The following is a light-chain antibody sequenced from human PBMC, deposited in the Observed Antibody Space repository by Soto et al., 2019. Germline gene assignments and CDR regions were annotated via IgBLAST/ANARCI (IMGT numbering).Light chain of an antibody. Sequence: DIQMTQSPSSLSASVGDRITITCRASQTISNFLNWYHQRLGKAPKLLIFGASSLQSGVPSKFTGSGSGTDFTLTISDLQPEDFATYYCQQTYSTPYTFGQGTNLEIK. CDR3: QQTYSTPYT. CDR2: GAS. V-gene: IGKV1-39*01. J-gene: IGKJ2*01. CDR1: QTISNF.